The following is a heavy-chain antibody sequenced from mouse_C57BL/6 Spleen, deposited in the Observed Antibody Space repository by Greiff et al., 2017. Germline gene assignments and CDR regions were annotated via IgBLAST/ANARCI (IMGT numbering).Heavy chain of an antibody. CDR3: TRAGWTLKGDYFDY. D-gene: IGHD2-3*01. CDR2: IRYDGST. V-gene: IGHV3-6*01. CDR1: GYSITSGYY. Sequence: VQLQQSGPGLVKPSPSLSLTCSVTGYSITSGYYWNWIRQFPGNKLEWMGYIRYDGSTNYNQSFKNRIPITRDTSRNQFFLKLNSVTTEDTASYCCTRAGWTLKGDYFDYWGQGTTLTVAS. J-gene: IGHJ2*01.